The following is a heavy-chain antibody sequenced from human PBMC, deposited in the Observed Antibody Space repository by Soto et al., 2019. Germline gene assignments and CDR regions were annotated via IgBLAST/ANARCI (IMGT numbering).Heavy chain of an antibody. CDR1: GGSISSSSYY. Sequence: SETLSLTCTVSGGSISSSSYYWGWIRQPPGKGLEWIGSIYYSGSTYYNPSLKSRVTISVDASKNQFSLKLSSVTAADTAVYYCARLTVAVTTFDYWGQGTLVTVSS. J-gene: IGHJ4*02. D-gene: IGHD4-4*01. CDR3: ARLTVAVTTFDY. CDR2: IYYSGST. V-gene: IGHV4-39*01.